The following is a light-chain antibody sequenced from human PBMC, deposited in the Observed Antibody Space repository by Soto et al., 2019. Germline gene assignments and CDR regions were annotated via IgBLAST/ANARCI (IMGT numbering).Light chain of an antibody. CDR1: QSVSSNF. V-gene: IGKV3-20*01. CDR3: QQYGSSPYT. CDR2: GVS. J-gene: IGKJ2*01. Sequence: EIVLTQSPGTLSLSPGERATLSCRASQSVSSNFLAWYQRKPGQAPRLLIYGVSTRATGIPDRFSGSGSGTDFTLTISRLEPEDFALYYCQQYGSSPYTFGQGTKLEIK.